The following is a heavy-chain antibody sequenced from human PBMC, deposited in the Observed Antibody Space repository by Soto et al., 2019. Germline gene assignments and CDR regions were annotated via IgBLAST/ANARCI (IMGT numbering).Heavy chain of an antibody. Sequence: ASVKVSFKASGYTFTSYYMHWVRQAPGQGLEWMGIINPSGGSTSYAQKFQGRVTMTRDTSTSTVYMELSSLRSEDTAVYYCARDPYYYDSSGYYPFDYWGQGTLVTVS. D-gene: IGHD3-22*01. CDR3: ARDPYYYDSSGYYPFDY. CDR2: INPSGGST. V-gene: IGHV1-46*01. J-gene: IGHJ4*02. CDR1: GYTFTSYY.